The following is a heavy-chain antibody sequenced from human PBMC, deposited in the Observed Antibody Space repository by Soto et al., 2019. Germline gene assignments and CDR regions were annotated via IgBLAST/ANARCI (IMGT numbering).Heavy chain of an antibody. Sequence: PSETLSLTCTVSGGSVSSGSYYWSWIRQPPGKGLEWIGYIYYSGSTNYNPSLKSRVTISVDTSKNQFSLKLSSVTAADTALYYCARVSKDGSGYYYGAFDIWGQGTMVTVSS. CDR2: IYYSGST. D-gene: IGHD3-22*01. CDR1: GGSVSSGSYY. J-gene: IGHJ3*02. V-gene: IGHV4-61*01. CDR3: ARVSKDGSGYYYGAFDI.